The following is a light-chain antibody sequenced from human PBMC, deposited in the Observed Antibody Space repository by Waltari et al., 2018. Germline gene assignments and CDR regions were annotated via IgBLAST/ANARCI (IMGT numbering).Light chain of an antibody. CDR1: SSNIGSNA. J-gene: IGLJ1*01. CDR3: AAWDDSLSAYV. CDR2: YDN. V-gene: IGLV1-44*01. Sequence: QPALTQPPSASGTPGQWVSVSCSGSSSNIGSNAVNWYQQLPGMAPKLLIYYDNQRPSVVPDRFSGSKSGTSASLAISGLQSEYEADYICAAWDDSLSAYVFGTGTKVTVL.